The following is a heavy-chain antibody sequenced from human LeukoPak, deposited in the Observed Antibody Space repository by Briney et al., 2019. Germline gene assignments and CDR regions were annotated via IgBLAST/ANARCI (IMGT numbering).Heavy chain of an antibody. D-gene: IGHD2-8*02. CDR1: GFTFSSYS. J-gene: IGHJ4*02. CDR3: ARHSGRY. V-gene: IGHV3-48*01. CDR2: ISSGSSTI. Sequence: GGSLRLSCAASGFTFSSYSMNWVRQAPGKGLEWVSYISSGSSTIYYADSVKGRFTISRDNAKNSLDLQMNSLRAADTAVYYCARHSGRYWGQGTLVTVSS.